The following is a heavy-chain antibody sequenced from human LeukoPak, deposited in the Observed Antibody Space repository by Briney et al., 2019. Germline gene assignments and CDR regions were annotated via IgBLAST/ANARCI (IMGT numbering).Heavy chain of an antibody. J-gene: IGHJ6*02. D-gene: IGHD5-18*01. Sequence: GGSLRLSCAASGFTFSNYGMHWVRQVPGKGLEWLTILSHDGTNKYYADSVRGRLTISRENSKNTLYLQMNSLRAEDTAVYYCAKSDTGLVEPYYYYGMDVWGQGTTVIVSS. CDR1: GFTFSNYG. CDR2: LSHDGTNK. CDR3: AKSDTGLVEPYYYYGMDV. V-gene: IGHV3-30*18.